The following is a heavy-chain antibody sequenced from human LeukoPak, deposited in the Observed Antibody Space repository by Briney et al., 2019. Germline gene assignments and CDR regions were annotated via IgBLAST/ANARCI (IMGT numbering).Heavy chain of an antibody. D-gene: IGHD5-24*01. CDR3: AREEMATIPYYFDY. J-gene: IGHJ4*02. CDR2: TNHSGST. CDR1: GGSFSGYY. Sequence: SETLSLTCAVYGGSFSGYYWSWIRQPPGKGLEWIGETNHSGSTNYNPSLKSRVTISVDTSKNQFSLKLSSVTAADTAVYYCAREEMATIPYYFDYWGQGTLVTVSS. V-gene: IGHV4-34*01.